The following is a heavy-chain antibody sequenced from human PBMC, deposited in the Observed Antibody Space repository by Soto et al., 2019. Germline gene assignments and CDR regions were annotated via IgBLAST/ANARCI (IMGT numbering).Heavy chain of an antibody. Sequence: PSETLSLTYTVSGGSIISYDWSWIRQPPGKGLEWIGYMYNTGSTVYNPSLKSRVTISVDTSKNQFSLKLNAVTAADTAVYYCARDLWGYCGTDCYPLDVWGQGTTVTVSS. D-gene: IGHD2-21*02. J-gene: IGHJ6*02. V-gene: IGHV4-59*01. CDR2: MYNTGST. CDR1: GGSIISYD. CDR3: ARDLWGYCGTDCYPLDV.